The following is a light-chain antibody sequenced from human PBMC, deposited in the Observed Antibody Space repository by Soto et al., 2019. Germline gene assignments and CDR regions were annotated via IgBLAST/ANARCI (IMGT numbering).Light chain of an antibody. J-gene: IGKJ2*01. V-gene: IGKV1-39*01. CDR3: QQSYSTPVH. CDR2: AAS. CDR1: QSISSY. Sequence: DIQMTQSPSSLSASVGDRVTITCRASQSISSYLNWYQQKPGKAPKLLIYAASSLQSGVPSRFSGSGSGTDFTLTISSLQPADFATYYCQQSYSTPVHFGQGTKLEIK.